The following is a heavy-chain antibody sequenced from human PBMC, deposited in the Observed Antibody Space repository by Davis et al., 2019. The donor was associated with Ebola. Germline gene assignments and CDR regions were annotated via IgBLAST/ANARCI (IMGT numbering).Heavy chain of an antibody. J-gene: IGHJ5*02. CDR3: ARGGGTTWFAH. V-gene: IGHV3-23*01. D-gene: IGHD1-14*01. CDR2: TSGSGEST. Sequence: GGSLRLSCQASGFTFSNYAMSWVRQIPGKGLEWVSATSGSGESTHHADSVQGRFAISRDNSKNTMYLQMSSLRGEDTAIYYCARGGGTTWFAHWGQGTLVTVSS. CDR1: GFTFSNYA.